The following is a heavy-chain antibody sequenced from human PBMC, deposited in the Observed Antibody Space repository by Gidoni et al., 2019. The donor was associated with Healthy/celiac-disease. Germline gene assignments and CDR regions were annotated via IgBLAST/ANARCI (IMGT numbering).Heavy chain of an antibody. CDR2: IIPIFGTA. V-gene: IGHV1-69*01. J-gene: IGHJ4*02. D-gene: IGHD3-16*02. Sequence: QVQLVQSGAEVKKPGSSVKVSCKASGGTFSSYAISWVRQAPGQGLEWMGGIIPIFGTANYAQKFQGRVTITADESTSTAYMELSSLRSEDTAVYYCASNAFGGVIVEYYLDYWGQGTLVTVSS. CDR3: ASNAFGGVIVEYYLDY. CDR1: GGTFSSYA.